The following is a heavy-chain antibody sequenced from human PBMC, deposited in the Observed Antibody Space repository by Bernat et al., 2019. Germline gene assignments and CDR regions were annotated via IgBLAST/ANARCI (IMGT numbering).Heavy chain of an antibody. V-gene: IGHV3-7*03. J-gene: IGHJ3*02. D-gene: IGHD4-17*01. CDR1: GFIFSSYW. CDR3: ARGVRGDNGFDI. CDR2: IKLDGSEK. Sequence: EVQLVESGGGLVQPGGSLRLSCAASGFIFSSYWMNWVRQAPGKGLEWVGNIKLDGSEKYYVDSVKGRFTISRDNAKNSLYLQMDSLRAGDTAVYFCARGVRGDNGFDIWGQGTTVIVSS.